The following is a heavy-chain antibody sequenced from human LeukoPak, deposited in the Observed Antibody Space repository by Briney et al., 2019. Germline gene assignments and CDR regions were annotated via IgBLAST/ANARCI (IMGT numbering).Heavy chain of an antibody. Sequence: GWSLRLSCAASGFTFSSYGMSWVRQAAGKGLEWVSSISGSGGTTYYADSVKGRFTISRDNSKNTLYLQMNSLRADDTAVYSCAKDPPTVMANAFHIWGQGTMVTVS. J-gene: IGHJ3*02. CDR2: ISGSGGTT. V-gene: IGHV3-23*01. D-gene: IGHD5-18*01. CDR3: AKDPPTVMANAFHI. CDR1: GFTFSSYG.